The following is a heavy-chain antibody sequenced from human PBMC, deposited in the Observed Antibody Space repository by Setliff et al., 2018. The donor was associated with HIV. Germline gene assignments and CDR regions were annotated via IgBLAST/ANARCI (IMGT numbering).Heavy chain of an antibody. CDR1: AYSIRNGYY. V-gene: IGHV4-38-2*02. D-gene: IGHD6-19*01. J-gene: IGHJ4*02. CDR2: LYYDGNT. CDR3: ARETIRSGHPSEAGFDF. Sequence: SETLSLTCTVSAYSIRNGYYWGWIRQSPGKGLEWIGTLYYDGNTYYNPSLKSRVTMSVDTSKNQFSLNLNSVTAADTAVYYCARETIRSGHPSEAGFDFWGQGAWSPSPQ.